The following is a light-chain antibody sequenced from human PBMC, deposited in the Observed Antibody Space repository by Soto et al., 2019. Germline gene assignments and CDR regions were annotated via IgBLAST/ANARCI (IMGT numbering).Light chain of an antibody. CDR1: QSVSSSY. J-gene: IGKJ1*01. Sequence: EIVLTQSPGTLSLSPGERATLSCRASQSVSSSYLAWYQQNPGQAPRLLIYGASSRATGIPDRVSGSGSGTDCTLTISSLEPEDFEVYYCQQYGSSPRTFGQGTKVEIK. V-gene: IGKV3-20*01. CDR2: GAS. CDR3: QQYGSSPRT.